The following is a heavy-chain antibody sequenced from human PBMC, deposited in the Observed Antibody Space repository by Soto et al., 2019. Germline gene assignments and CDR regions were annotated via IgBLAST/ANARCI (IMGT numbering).Heavy chain of an antibody. Sequence: PGGSLRLSCAASGFTFSSYSMNWVRQAPGKGLEWVSYISSSSSTIYYADSVKGRFTISRDNAKNSLYLQMNSLRAADTAVYYCARGYCSGGSCYLKPEPDAFDIWGQGTMVTVSS. V-gene: IGHV3-48*01. CDR2: ISSSSSTI. CDR3: ARGYCSGGSCYLKPEPDAFDI. CDR1: GFTFSSYS. D-gene: IGHD2-15*01. J-gene: IGHJ3*02.